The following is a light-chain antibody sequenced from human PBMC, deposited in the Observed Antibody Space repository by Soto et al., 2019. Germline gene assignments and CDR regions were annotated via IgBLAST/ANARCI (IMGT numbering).Light chain of an antibody. CDR2: AAS. CDR1: QGISSW. CDR3: QQAYSFPIT. J-gene: IGKJ5*01. Sequence: SSSFDDMVTLTSRASQGISSWLAWYQQKPGKAPKLLIYAASSLQSGVPSRFSGSGSGTDFTLTTSNLQPQDFATYYCQQAYSFPITFGQGTRLEIK. V-gene: IGKV1-12*01.